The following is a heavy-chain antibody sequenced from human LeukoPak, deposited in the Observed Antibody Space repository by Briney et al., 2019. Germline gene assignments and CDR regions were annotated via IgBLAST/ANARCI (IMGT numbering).Heavy chain of an antibody. D-gene: IGHD3-16*01. V-gene: IGHV4-59*08. CDR2: VYYNGRT. CDR3: ARVGDYALKD. CDR1: GGSISSYY. Sequence: NSSETLSLTCTVSGGSISSYYWSWIRQPPGKGLEWIGYVYYNGRTNYNPSLKSRVIISVDTSKNQFSLKLSSVTAADTAVYYCARVGDYALKDWGQGTLVTVSS. J-gene: IGHJ4*02.